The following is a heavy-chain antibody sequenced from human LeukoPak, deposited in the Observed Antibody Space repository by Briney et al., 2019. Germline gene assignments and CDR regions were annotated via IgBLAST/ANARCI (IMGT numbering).Heavy chain of an antibody. V-gene: IGHV3-30-3*01. D-gene: IGHD6-13*01. CDR2: ISYDGSNK. J-gene: IGHJ4*02. CDR1: GFTFSSYA. CDR3: ARERSAAGTPFEDY. Sequence: GGSLRLSCAASGFTFSSYAMHWVRQAPGKGLEWVAVISYDGSNKYYADSVKGRFTISRDNSKNTLYLQMNSLRAEDTAVYYCARERSAAGTPFEDYWGQGTLVTVSS.